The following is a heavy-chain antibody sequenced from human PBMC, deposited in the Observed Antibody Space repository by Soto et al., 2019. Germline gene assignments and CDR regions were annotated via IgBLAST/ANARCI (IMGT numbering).Heavy chain of an antibody. J-gene: IGHJ4*02. V-gene: IGHV2-70*04. CDR2: IDWDDDK. D-gene: IGHD2-15*01. CDR3: ARMFHCSGGTCPFDY. Sequence: SCPTLVNPTQTLTLTCTFSGFSLSTSGMRVSWIRQPPGKALEWLARIDWDDDKFYNTSLETRLTISKDSSKNQVVLTMTNMDPVDTATYYCARMFHCSGGTCPFDYWGQGALVTVSS. CDR1: GFSLSTSGMR.